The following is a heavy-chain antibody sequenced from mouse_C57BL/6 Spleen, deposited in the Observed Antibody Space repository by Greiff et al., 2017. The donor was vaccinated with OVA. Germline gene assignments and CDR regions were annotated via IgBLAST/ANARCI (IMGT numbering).Heavy chain of an antibody. D-gene: IGHD2-4*01. CDR3: ARRVYYDYDDDWYFDV. CDR1: GYTFTDYY. J-gene: IGHJ1*03. CDR2: INPYNGGT. Sequence: VQLQQSGPVLVKPGASVKMSCKASGYTFTDYYMNWVKQSHGKSLEWIGVINPYNGGTSYNQKFKGKATLTVDKSSSTAYMELNSLTSEDSTVYYCARRVYYDYDDDWYFDVWGTGTTVTVSS. V-gene: IGHV1-19*01.